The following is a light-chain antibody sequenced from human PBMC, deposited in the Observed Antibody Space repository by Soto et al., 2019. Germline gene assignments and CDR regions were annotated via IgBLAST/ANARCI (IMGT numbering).Light chain of an antibody. CDR2: DAY. CDR3: QKSDHVPL. V-gene: IGKV1-33*01. J-gene: IGKJ3*01. Sequence: DIQMTQSPPSLSASVGDRVTITCQASHDIGNSLNWYQDKPGQAPKLVIYDAYNLETGVPSTFSGSGYGTDFTFTISSLRPEDIATYYCQKSDHVPLFGRGTKVDI. CDR1: HDIGNS.